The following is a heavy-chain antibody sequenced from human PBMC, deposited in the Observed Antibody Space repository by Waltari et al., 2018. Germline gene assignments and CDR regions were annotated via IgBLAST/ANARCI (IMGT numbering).Heavy chain of an antibody. CDR3: AKCHVAAAGNYYYYMDV. V-gene: IGHV3-33*06. J-gene: IGHJ6*03. CDR2: IWYDGSNK. D-gene: IGHD6-13*01. CDR1: GFTFSSYG. Sequence: QVQLVESGGGVVQPGRSLRLSCAASGFTFSSYGMHWVRQAQGKGLEWVAVIWYDGSNKYYADSVKGRFTISRDNSKNTLYLQMNSLRAEDTAVYYCAKCHVAAAGNYYYYMDVWGKGTTVTVSS.